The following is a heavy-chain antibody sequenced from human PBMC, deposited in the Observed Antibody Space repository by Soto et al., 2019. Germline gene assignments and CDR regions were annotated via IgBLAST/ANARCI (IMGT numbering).Heavy chain of an antibody. CDR3: ARGPATAPDAY. Sequence: GASVKVSCKASGYTFTSYGISWVRQAPGQGLEWMGWISAYNGNTNYAQKLQGRVTMTTDTFTSTVYMELSSLRSEDTAVYYCARGPATAPDAYWGLGTLVTVSS. CDR1: GYTFTSYG. V-gene: IGHV1-18*01. CDR2: ISAYNGNT. D-gene: IGHD2-2*01. J-gene: IGHJ4*02.